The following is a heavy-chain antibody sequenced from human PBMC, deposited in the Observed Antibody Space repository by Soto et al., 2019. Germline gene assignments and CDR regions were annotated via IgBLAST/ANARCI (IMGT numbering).Heavy chain of an antibody. CDR2: IYYSGST. Sequence: SETLSLTCTVSGGSVSSGSYYWSWIRQPPGKGLEWIGYIYYSGSTYYNPSLKSRVTISVDTSKNQFSLRLTSVTAADTAVYYCARHTDCGSGSSCLGSDNMDTDAFDIWGQGTMVTVSS. V-gene: IGHV4-61*01. CDR3: ARHTDCGSGSSCLGSDNMDTDAFDI. J-gene: IGHJ3*02. D-gene: IGHD3-10*01. CDR1: GGSVSSGSYY.